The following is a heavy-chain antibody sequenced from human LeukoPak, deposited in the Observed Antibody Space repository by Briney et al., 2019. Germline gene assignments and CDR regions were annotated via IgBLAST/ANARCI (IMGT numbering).Heavy chain of an antibody. V-gene: IGHV1-2*06. CDR1: GYTFTCYY. D-gene: IGHD2-15*01. CDR3: ARVGSKIYCSGGSCYSRGRQKNFDY. Sequence: ASVKVSCKASGYTFTCYYMHWVRQAPGQGLEWMGRINPNSGGTNYAQKFQGRVTMTRDTSISTAYMELSRLRSDDTAVYYCARVGSKIYCSGGSCYSRGRQKNFDYWGQGTLVTVSS. CDR2: INPNSGGT. J-gene: IGHJ4*02.